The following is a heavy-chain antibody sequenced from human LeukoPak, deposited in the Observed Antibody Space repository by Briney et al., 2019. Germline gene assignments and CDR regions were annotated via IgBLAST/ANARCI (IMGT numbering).Heavy chain of an antibody. CDR1: GFTFSSYS. D-gene: IGHD2-15*01. V-gene: IGHV3-21*01. J-gene: IGHJ4*02. CDR3: ARVGGYCSGGSCYFFGY. Sequence: GGSLRLSCAASGFTFSSYSMNWVRQAPGKGLEWVSSISSSSSYIYYADSVKGRFTISRDNAKNSLYLQMNSLRAEDTAVYYCARVGGYCSGGSCYFFGYWGQGTLVTVSS. CDR2: ISSSSSYI.